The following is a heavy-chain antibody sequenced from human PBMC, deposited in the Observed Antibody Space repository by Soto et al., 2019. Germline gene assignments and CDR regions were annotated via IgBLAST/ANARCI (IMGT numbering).Heavy chain of an antibody. CDR1: GYTFTSYD. CDR3: ARGTMGSGCYGMDV. V-gene: IGHV1-8*01. D-gene: IGHD3-10*01. Sequence: QVQLVQSGAEVKKPGASVKVSCKASGYTFTSYDINWVRQATGQGLEWMGWMNPNSGNTGYAQKCQGRDSMTRNTYISTAYMELSSLRSEDTAVYYCARGTMGSGCYGMDVWGQGTTVTVSS. J-gene: IGHJ6*02. CDR2: MNPNSGNT.